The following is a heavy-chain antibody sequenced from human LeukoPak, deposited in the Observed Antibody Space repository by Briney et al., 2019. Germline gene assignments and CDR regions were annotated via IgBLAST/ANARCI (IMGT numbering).Heavy chain of an antibody. D-gene: IGHD7-27*01. CDR2: INGKRGDT. CDR1: GFTFTDHY. J-gene: IGHJ4*02. V-gene: IGHV1-2*02. Sequence: ASVTVSCKASGFTFTDHYMHWVRLAPGQGLEWMGWINGKRGDTNYAQNFQDRVTMTRDTSTSTVYMELSRLTVDDTAVYYCARDRDWGVDYWGQGTLVTVSS. CDR3: ARDRDWGVDY.